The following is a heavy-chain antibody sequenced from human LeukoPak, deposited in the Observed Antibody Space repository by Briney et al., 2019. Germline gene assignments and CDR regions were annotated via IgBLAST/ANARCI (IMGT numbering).Heavy chain of an antibody. Sequence: GGSLRLSCAASGFTFSSYSMNWVRQAPGKGLEWVSSISSSSSYIYYADSVKGRFTISRDNSKNTLYLQMNSLRAEDTAVYYCARSSGWSLHFDYWGQGTLVTVSS. CDR1: GFTFSSYS. CDR2: ISSSSSYI. V-gene: IGHV3-21*01. CDR3: ARSSGWSLHFDY. J-gene: IGHJ4*02. D-gene: IGHD6-19*01.